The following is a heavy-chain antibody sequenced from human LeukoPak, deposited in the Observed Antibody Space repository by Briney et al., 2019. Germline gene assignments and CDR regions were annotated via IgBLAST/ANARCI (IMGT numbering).Heavy chain of an antibody. CDR1: GYTFTGYY. Sequence: GASVKVSCKASGYTFTGYYMHWVRQAPGQGLEWMGWINPNSGGTNYAQKFQGRVTMTRDTSISTAYMELSRLRSDDTAVYYCARGTAMVYYYYYYMDVWGKGTTVTVSS. CDR2: INPNSGGT. J-gene: IGHJ6*03. D-gene: IGHD5-18*01. V-gene: IGHV1-2*02. CDR3: ARGTAMVYYYYYYMDV.